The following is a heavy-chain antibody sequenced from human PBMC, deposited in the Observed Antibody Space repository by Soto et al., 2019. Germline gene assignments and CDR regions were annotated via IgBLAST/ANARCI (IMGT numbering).Heavy chain of an antibody. J-gene: IGHJ4*02. CDR1: GFTFGVYS. D-gene: IGHD3-3*01. Sequence: GGSLGLSGIASGFTFGVYSMNWVRQAPGKGLEWVSFIRGSSSGTDYADSVKGRFIISRDNAKNSLYLHMNSLRDEDTAVYYCARDFMEMATDYWGQGTLVTVSS. V-gene: IGHV3-48*02. CDR2: IRGSSSGT. CDR3: ARDFMEMATDY.